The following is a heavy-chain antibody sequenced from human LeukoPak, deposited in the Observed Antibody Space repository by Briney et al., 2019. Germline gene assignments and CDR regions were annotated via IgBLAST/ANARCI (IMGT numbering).Heavy chain of an antibody. D-gene: IGHD3-10*01. CDR1: GFTFKNYA. Sequence: GGSLRLSCVGSGFTFKNYAIFWVRQAPGKGLEWAALISDGGTNQYFADSVKDRFSISRDDSKSTVYLQMNGLRTEDTAVYYCARGVDSGSLYTSSKYWGQGTLVTVSS. CDR3: ARGVDSGSLYTSSKY. V-gene: IGHV3-30*04. J-gene: IGHJ4*02. CDR2: ISDGGTNQ.